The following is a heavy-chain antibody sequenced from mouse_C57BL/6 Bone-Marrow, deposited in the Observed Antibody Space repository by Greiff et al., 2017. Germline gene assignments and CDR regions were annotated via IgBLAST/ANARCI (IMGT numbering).Heavy chain of an antibody. Sequence: EVQVVESGGGLVKPGGSLKLSCAASGFTFSDYVMHWVRQAPEKGLEWVAYISSGSSTIYYADTVKGRFTITRDNAKNTLFLQMTSLRSEDTAMYYCAREGVVATVDYWGQGTTLTVSS. V-gene: IGHV5-17*01. CDR1: GFTFSDYV. D-gene: IGHD1-1*01. CDR3: AREGVVATVDY. J-gene: IGHJ2*01. CDR2: ISSGSSTI.